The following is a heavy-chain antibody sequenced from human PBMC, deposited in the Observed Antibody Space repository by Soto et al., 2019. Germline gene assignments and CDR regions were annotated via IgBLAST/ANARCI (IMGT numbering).Heavy chain of an antibody. J-gene: IGHJ5*02. CDR2: INHSGST. CDR3: ARDRHYDFWSGQTPNWFDP. V-gene: IGHV4-34*01. Sequence: PSETLSLTCAVYGGSFSGYYWSWIRQPPGKGLEWIGEINHSGSTNYNPSLKSRVTISVDTSRNQFSLKLSSVTAADTAVYYCARDRHYDFWSGQTPNWFDPWGQGTLVTVSS. CDR1: GGSFSGYY. D-gene: IGHD3-3*01.